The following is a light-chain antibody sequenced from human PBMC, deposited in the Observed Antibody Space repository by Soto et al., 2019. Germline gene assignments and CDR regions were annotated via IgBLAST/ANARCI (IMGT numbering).Light chain of an antibody. J-gene: IGKJ4*01. CDR2: WAS. CDR3: QQYYSTPLT. CDR1: QRVLYSSNNKNY. V-gene: IGKV4-1*01. Sequence: DSVMTQSPDSLAVSLGERATINCKSSQRVLYSSNNKNYLAWYQQKPGQPPKLLIYWASTRESGVPDRFSGSGSGTDFTLTISSLQAEDVAVYYCQQYYSTPLTFGGGTKMEIK.